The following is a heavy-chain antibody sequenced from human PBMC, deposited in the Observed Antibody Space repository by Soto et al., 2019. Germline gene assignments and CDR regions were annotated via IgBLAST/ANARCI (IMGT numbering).Heavy chain of an antibody. D-gene: IGHD6-19*01. CDR1: GFTFSSYW. V-gene: IGHV3-7*01. J-gene: IGHJ3*02. CDR3: ARDKVAVATNDAFDI. Sequence: GGSLRLSCAASGFTFSSYWMSWVRQAPGKGLEWVANIKQDGSEKYYVDSVKGRFTISRDNAKNSLYLQMNSLRAEDTAVYYCARDKVAVATNDAFDIWGQGTMVTVSS. CDR2: IKQDGSEK.